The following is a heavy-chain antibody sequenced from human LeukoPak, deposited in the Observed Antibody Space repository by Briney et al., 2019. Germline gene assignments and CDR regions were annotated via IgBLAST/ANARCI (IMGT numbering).Heavy chain of an antibody. CDR3: ARMYSSGWYKGWFDP. V-gene: IGHV4-38-2*02. CDR1: GYSISSGYY. CDR2: IYHSGST. J-gene: IGHJ5*02. D-gene: IGHD6-19*01. Sequence: SETLSLTCTVSGYSISSGYYWGWIRQPPGKGLEWIGSIYHSGSTYYNPSLKSRVTISVDTSKNQFSLKLSSVTAADTAVYYCARMYSSGWYKGWFDPWGQGTLVTVSS.